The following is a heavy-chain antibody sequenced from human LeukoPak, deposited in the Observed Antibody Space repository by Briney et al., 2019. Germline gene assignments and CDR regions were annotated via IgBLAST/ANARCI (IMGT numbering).Heavy chain of an antibody. CDR2: INPNSGGT. V-gene: IGHV1-2*02. CDR1: GYTFTGYY. D-gene: IGHD6-13*01. Sequence: ASVKVSCKASGYTFTGYYMHWVRQAPGEGLEWMGWINPNSGGTKYAQKFQGRVTMTRDTSINTAYMEVRRLTSDDTAVYYCARDLPYSSSWESIDYWGQGTLVTVSS. CDR3: ARDLPYSSSWESIDY. J-gene: IGHJ4*02.